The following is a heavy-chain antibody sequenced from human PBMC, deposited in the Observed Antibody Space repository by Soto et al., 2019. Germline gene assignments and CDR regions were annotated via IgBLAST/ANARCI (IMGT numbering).Heavy chain of an antibody. D-gene: IGHD3-22*01. CDR3: ARGLPYDSSGYFFDY. CDR2: VSYHGTNK. CDR1: GFTFSSYG. V-gene: IGHV3-30*03. Sequence: GGSLRLSCAASGFTFSSYGMHWVRQAPGKGLEWVALVSYHGTNKYYGDSVNGRFTISRDNSKNTLCLQMNSLRAEDTAVYYCARGLPYDSSGYFFDYWGQGTLVTVSS. J-gene: IGHJ4*02.